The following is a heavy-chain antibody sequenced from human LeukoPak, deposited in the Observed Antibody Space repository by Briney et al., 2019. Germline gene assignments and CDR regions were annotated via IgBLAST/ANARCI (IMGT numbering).Heavy chain of an antibody. D-gene: IGHD3-9*01. J-gene: IGHJ4*02. CDR3: ARDGGYDILAGYPSDY. CDR1: RFIFSSYW. V-gene: IGHV3-74*01. Sequence: GGPLRLSCAASRFIFSSYWMHWVRHAPGKGLVWVSRMNSDGSSTSYADSEKGRFTISRDNAKNTLYLQMNSLRAEDTAVYYCARDGGYDILAGYPSDYWGQGTLVTVSS. CDR2: MNSDGSST.